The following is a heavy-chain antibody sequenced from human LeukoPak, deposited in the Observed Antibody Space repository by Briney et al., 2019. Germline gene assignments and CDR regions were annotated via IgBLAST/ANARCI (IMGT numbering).Heavy chain of an antibody. CDR2: IKDDGSER. CDR1: GFPFSNHW. J-gene: IGHJ4*02. Sequence: PGGSLRLSCAASGFPFSNHWMTWVRRAPGMGLEWVASIKDDGSERHYGASVKGRFTISRDNAKNSLYLQMNSLRAEDTAMYYCARDSAGNDYWGQGTLVTVSS. CDR3: ARDSAGNDY. D-gene: IGHD6-13*01. V-gene: IGHV3-7*01.